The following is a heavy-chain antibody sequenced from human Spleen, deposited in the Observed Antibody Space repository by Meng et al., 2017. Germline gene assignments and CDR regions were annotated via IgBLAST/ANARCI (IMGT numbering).Heavy chain of an antibody. Sequence: SVKVSCKALGGIFSNYVIGWVRQAPGQGLEWMGGINAVFGTTNYAQKFQGRVTITADKSTSTAYMDLSSLRSEDTAVYYCASVDLSNYYYYGMDVWGQGTTVTVSS. CDR3: ASVDLSNYYYYGMDV. V-gene: IGHV1-69*06. CDR2: INAVFGTT. CDR1: GGIFSNYV. J-gene: IGHJ6*02. D-gene: IGHD3/OR15-3a*01.